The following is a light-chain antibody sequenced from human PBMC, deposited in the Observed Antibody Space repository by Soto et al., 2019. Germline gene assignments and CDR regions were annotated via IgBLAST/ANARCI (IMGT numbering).Light chain of an antibody. CDR3: QQYNNWLPMYT. V-gene: IGKV3-15*01. J-gene: IGKJ2*01. CDR1: QSVSSN. CDR2: GAS. Sequence: EIVMTQSPATLSVSPGERATLSCRASQSVSSNLAWYQQKPGQAPRLLIYGASTRATGIPARFSGSGSGTEVTLTISSLQSEDFAVYYCQQYNNWLPMYTFGQGTKLEIK.